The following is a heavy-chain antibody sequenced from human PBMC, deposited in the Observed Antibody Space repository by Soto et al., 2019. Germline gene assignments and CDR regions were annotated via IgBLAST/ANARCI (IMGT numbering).Heavy chain of an antibody. Sequence: SETLSLICVVSGYSISSGYFWAWIRQPPGEGLEWIGKIYLDGTTSYNPSLNGRVTISVDTSKNQFSLKLTSVIAADTAVHYCVRLVDIEATIGWFDPWGQGTLVTVS. CDR2: IYLDGTT. CDR1: GYSISSGYF. CDR3: VRLVDIEATIGWFDP. V-gene: IGHV4-38-2*01. D-gene: IGHD5-12*01. J-gene: IGHJ5*02.